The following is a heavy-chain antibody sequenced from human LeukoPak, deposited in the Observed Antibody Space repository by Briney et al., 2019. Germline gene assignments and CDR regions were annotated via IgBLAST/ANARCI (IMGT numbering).Heavy chain of an antibody. J-gene: IGHJ5*02. V-gene: IGHV4-39*01. D-gene: IGHD3/OR15-3a*01. CDR1: GGSVSSSSYY. CDR2: INYSGRT. CDR3: GRRGAGLNWFDP. Sequence: SETLSLTCTVSGGSVSSSSYYWGWIRQPPGQGLEWIGSINYSGRTFYNPSLKSRVTISVDTSKNQFSLNLTYVTAADTALYFCGRRGAGLNWFDPWGQGTLVTVSS.